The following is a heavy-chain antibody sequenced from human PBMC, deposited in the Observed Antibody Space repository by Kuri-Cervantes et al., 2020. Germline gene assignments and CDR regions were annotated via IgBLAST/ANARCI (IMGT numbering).Heavy chain of an antibody. D-gene: IGHD3-3*01. CDR2: ISYDGSSK. CDR3: AKDSRFLEWLLLSGWTAMALDY. J-gene: IGHJ4*02. CDR1: GFTFSSYG. V-gene: IGHV3-30*18. Sequence: GESLKISCAASGFTFSSYGMHWVRQAPGKGLEWVAVISYDGSSKYYADSVKGRFTISRDNSKNTLYLQMNSLRAEDTAVYYCAKDSRFLEWLLLSGWTAMALDYWGQGTLVTVSS.